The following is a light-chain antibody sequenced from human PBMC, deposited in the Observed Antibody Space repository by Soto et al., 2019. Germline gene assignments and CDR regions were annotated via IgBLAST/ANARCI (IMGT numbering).Light chain of an antibody. J-gene: IGKJ1*01. V-gene: IGKV3-20*01. CDR1: QSVSSSY. CDR2: GAS. CDR3: QQYGSSPST. Sequence: EIVLTQSPGTLSLSPGERATLSCRASQSVSSSYLAWYQQKPGQAPRLLIYGASSRATGIPDRFSGSGSGTDFTLTISRLEPEDFAVYYCQQYGSSPSTFGHGTKLHIK.